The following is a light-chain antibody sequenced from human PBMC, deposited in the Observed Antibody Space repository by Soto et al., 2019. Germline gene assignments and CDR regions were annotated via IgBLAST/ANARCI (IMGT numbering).Light chain of an antibody. V-gene: IGKV3-20*01. CDR1: QNVNNNY. CDR2: GAS. CDR3: QRYGSSPGT. Sequence: VLTQSPGTLSLSPGERATLSCRASQNVNNNYLAWYQQKPGQAPRLLIRGASSRATGLPDRFSGSGSGTASTLTISRLEPEDFAVYYCQRYGSSPGTFGQGTKLEIK. J-gene: IGKJ2*01.